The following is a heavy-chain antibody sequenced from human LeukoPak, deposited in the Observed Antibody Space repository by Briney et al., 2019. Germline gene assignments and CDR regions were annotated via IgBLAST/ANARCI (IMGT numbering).Heavy chain of an antibody. J-gene: IGHJ4*02. Sequence: SQTLSLTCTVSGGSVSSGTYYWSWIRQPAGKGLEWIGRIYTSGSTNYNPSLKSRVTISVDTSKSQFSLKLSSVTAADTAVYYCARNSCSSGSCYENRGYFDYWGQGTLVTVSS. CDR1: GGSVSSGTYY. CDR2: IYTSGST. CDR3: ARNSCSSGSCYENRGYFDY. V-gene: IGHV4-61*02. D-gene: IGHD2-15*01.